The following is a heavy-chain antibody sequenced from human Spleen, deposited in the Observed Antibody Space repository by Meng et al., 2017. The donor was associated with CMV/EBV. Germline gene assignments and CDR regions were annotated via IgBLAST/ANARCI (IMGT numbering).Heavy chain of an antibody. V-gene: IGHV1-18*01. J-gene: IGHJ4*02. CDR1: GYTFTSYG. CDR2: ISAYNGNT. D-gene: IGHD6-13*01. CDR3: ARVSGGWYSLPF. Sequence: ASVKVSCKASGYTFTSYGISWVRQAPGQGLEWMGWISAYNGNTNYAQKLQGRVTMTTDTSTSTAYMELSSLRSEDTAVYYCARVSGGWYSLPFWGQGTLVTVSS.